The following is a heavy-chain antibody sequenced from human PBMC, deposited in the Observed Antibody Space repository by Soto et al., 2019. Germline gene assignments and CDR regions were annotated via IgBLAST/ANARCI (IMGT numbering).Heavy chain of an antibody. J-gene: IGHJ4*02. V-gene: IGHV3-30*18. Sequence: QVQLVESGGGVVQPGRSLRLSCAASGFTFSSYGMHWVRQAPGKGLEWVAVISYDGSNKYYADSVKGRFTISRDNSKNTLYLQMNSLRAEDTAVYYCAKDEENRSFGYWGQGTLVTVSS. CDR1: GFTFSSYG. CDR3: AKDEENRSFGY. CDR2: ISYDGSNK.